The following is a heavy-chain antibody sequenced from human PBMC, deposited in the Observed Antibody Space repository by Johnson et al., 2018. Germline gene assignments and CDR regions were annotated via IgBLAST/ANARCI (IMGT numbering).Heavy chain of an antibody. CDR3: ARPRYSSSSGAMDV. J-gene: IGHJ6*03. D-gene: IGHD6-6*01. V-gene: IGHV4-34*01. CDR2: INHSGST. Sequence: QVQLQQWGAGLLKPSETLSLTCAVYGGSFSGYYWSWIRQPPGKGLEWIGEINHSGSTNYNPSLKSRVTISVDTSKNQFSLKLSSVTAAATAVYYCARPRYSSSSGAMDVWGKGTTVTVSS. CDR1: GGSFSGYY.